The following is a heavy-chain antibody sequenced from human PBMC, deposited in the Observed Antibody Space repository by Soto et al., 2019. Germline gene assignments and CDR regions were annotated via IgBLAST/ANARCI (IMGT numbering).Heavy chain of an antibody. CDR2: IYYSGST. Sequence: SETLSLTCTVSGGSIGSSSYYWGWIRHPPGKGLEWIGSIYYSGSTYYNPSLKSRVTISVDTSKNQFSLKLSSVTAADTAVYYCARLGSYSIFLRCYGYYYYGMVVLGQGIPVTVSS. D-gene: IGHD3-3*02. CDR3: ARLGSYSIFLRCYGYYYYGMVV. J-gene: IGHJ6*02. CDR1: GGSIGSSSYY. V-gene: IGHV4-39*01.